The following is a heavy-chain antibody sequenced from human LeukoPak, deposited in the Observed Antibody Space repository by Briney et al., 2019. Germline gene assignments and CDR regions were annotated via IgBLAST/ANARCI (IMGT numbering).Heavy chain of an antibody. Sequence: SETLSLTCTVSGGSISSGDYYWSWIRQPPGKGLEWIGYIYYSGSTYYNPSLKSRVTISVDTSKNQFSLKLSSVTAADTAVYYCARAGGYCSGGSCPPDYWGQGTLVTVSS. CDR1: GGSISSGDYY. CDR3: ARAGGYCSGGSCPPDY. J-gene: IGHJ4*02. CDR2: IYYSGST. V-gene: IGHV4-30-4*02. D-gene: IGHD2-15*01.